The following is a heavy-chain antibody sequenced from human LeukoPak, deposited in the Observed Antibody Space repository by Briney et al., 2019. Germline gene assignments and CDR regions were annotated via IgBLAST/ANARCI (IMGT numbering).Heavy chain of an antibody. Sequence: SETLSLTCAVYGGSFSGYYWSWIRQPPGKGLEWIGEINHSGSTNYNPSLKSRVTISVDTSKNQFSLKLSSVTAADTAVYYCARGGISRFSRWGQGTLVTVSS. V-gene: IGHV4-34*01. J-gene: IGHJ4*02. D-gene: IGHD3-16*01. CDR1: GGSFSGYY. CDR3: ARGGISRFSR. CDR2: INHSGST.